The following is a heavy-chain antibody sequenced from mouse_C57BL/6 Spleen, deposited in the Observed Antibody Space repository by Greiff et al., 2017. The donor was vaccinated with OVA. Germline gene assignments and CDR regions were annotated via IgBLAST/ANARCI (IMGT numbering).Heavy chain of an antibody. V-gene: IGHV2-6-1*01. J-gene: IGHJ4*01. CDR2: IWSDGST. CDR3: ARHVYYDGSSYLYAMDY. D-gene: IGHD1-1*01. CDR1: GFSLTSYG. Sequence: QVQLQQSGPGLVAPSQSLYITCTVSGFSLTSYGVHWVRQPPGKGLEWLVVIWSDGSTTSNSALKSSLSISKDNSKSQVFLKMNSLQTDDTAMYYCARHVYYDGSSYLYAMDYWGQGTSVTVSS.